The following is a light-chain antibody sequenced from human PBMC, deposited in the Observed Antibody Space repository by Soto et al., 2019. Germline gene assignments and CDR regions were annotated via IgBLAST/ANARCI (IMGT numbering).Light chain of an antibody. CDR3: HQYKHWPRGYT. CDR1: QSVSDN. J-gene: IGKJ2*01. V-gene: IGKV3-15*01. CDR2: GAS. Sequence: EIVMTQSPATLSVSPGERATLSCRAGQSVSDNLAWYQQRPGQAPRLLFYGASTWATGVPVRFSASGSGTEFTLTISSLQSEPVAVYYCHQYKHWPRGYTFGQGTKLEIK.